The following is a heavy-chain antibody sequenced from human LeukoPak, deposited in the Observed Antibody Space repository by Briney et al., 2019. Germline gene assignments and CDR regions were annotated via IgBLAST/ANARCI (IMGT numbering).Heavy chain of an antibody. J-gene: IGHJ4*02. CDR2: IKPDGGET. V-gene: IGHV3-7*01. D-gene: IGHD3-10*01. CDR1: GFTFSDYY. Sequence: GGSLRLSCAASGFTFSDYYMSWIRQAPGKGLEWVANIKPDGGETYYVDSVKGRFSISRDNAENSLSLQMNSLRAEETAVYYCARAKHYYGSGSYVLGYWGQGTLVTVSS. CDR3: ARAKHYYGSGSYVLGY.